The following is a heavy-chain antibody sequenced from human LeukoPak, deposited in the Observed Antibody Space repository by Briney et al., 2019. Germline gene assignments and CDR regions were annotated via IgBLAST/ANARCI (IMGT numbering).Heavy chain of an antibody. J-gene: IGHJ6*04. V-gene: IGHV3-20*04. CDR3: AELGITMIGGV. Sequence: GGSLRLSCAASGFTFDDYGMGWVRQAPGKGLEWVSGINWNGGSTGYADSVKGRFTISRDNAKSSLYLQMNSLRVDDTAVYYCAELGITMIGGVWGKGTTVTISS. CDR1: GFTFDDYG. D-gene: IGHD3-10*02. CDR2: INWNGGST.